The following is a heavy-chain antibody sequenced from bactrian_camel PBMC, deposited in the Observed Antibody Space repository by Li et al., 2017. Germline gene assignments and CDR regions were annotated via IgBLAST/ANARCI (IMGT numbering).Heavy chain of an antibody. CDR1: DHSFTTYC. Sequence: HVQLVESGGGSVQAGGSLALSCAVSDHSFTTYCLAWFRQDPGKEREGVAGLTSDGRTAYAASVKDRFTISYDKTKNILYLSISSLQPSDTGMYYCAYASLTMSPRSQLVSYWYTYWGQGTQVTVS. CDR3: AYASLTMSPRSQLVSYWYTY. CDR2: LTSDGRT. D-gene: IGHD7*01. J-gene: IGHJ4*01. V-gene: IGHV3S55*01.